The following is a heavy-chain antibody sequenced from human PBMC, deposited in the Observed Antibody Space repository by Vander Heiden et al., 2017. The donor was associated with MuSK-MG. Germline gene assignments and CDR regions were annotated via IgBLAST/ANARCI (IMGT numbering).Heavy chain of an antibody. Sequence: QVQLLQSGAAVKQPGASVTVSCKASGYTFTSYYMPWVRQAPGQGLEWMGIINPSGGSTSYAQKFQGRVTMTRDTSTSTVYMELSSLRSEDTAVYYCARGVTNWGLGDYALDIWGQGTMVTVSS. D-gene: IGHD7-27*01. J-gene: IGHJ3*02. CDR1: GYTFTSYY. CDR2: INPSGGST. CDR3: ARGVTNWGLGDYALDI. V-gene: IGHV1-46*01.